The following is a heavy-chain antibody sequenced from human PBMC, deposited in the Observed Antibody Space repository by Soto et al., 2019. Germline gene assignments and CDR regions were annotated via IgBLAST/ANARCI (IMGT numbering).Heavy chain of an antibody. J-gene: IGHJ4*02. CDR1: GYTFTSYG. V-gene: IGHV1-18*01. D-gene: IGHD1-26*01. CDR2: SSAYNGNT. Sequence: ASVKVSCKASGYTFTSYGISWVGQAPGQGLEWMGWSSAYNGNTNYAQKLQGRVTMTTDTSTSTAYMELRSLRSDDTAVYYCARASGSYGPGSWWGQRTLVTVSS. CDR3: ARASGSYGPGSW.